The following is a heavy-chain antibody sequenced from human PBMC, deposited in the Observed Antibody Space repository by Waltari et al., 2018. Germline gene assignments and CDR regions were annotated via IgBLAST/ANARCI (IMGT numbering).Heavy chain of an antibody. CDR1: GGSISSGGYY. J-gene: IGHJ4*02. D-gene: IGHD7-27*01. Sequence: QVQLQESGPGLVKPSQTLSLTCTVSGGSISSGGYYWSWIRQHPGKGLEWIGYIYTSGSTNYNPSLKSRVTISVDTSKNQFSLKLSSVTAADTAVYYCARSLLGQYYFDYWGQGTLVTVSS. CDR3: ARSLLGQYYFDY. CDR2: IYTSGST. V-gene: IGHV4-31*03.